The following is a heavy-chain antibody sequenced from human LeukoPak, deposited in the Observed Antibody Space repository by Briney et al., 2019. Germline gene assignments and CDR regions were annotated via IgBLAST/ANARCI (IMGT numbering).Heavy chain of an antibody. Sequence: GGSLRLSCAASGFTVSSNYMSWVRQAPGKGLEWVSVIYSDGSTYYADSVKGRFTISRDNAKNTLYLQMNSLRAKDTAVYYCARGGSSSWYFGTGNYYGMDVWGQGTTVTVSS. CDR3: ARGGSSSWYFGTGNYYGMDV. J-gene: IGHJ6*02. CDR2: IYSDGST. V-gene: IGHV3-53*01. CDR1: GFTVSSNY. D-gene: IGHD6-13*01.